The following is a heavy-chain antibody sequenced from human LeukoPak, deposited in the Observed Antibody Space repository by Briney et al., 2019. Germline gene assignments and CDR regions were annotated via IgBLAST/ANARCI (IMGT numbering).Heavy chain of an antibody. CDR3: ARSPYYYDSSQYGAFDI. V-gene: IGHV1-69*06. CDR1: GYTFTSYG. J-gene: IGHJ3*02. CDR2: VIPIFGTA. Sequence: SVKVSCKASGYTFTSYGISWVRQAPGQGLEWMGGVIPIFGTANYAQKFQGRVTITADKSTSTAYMELSSLRSEDTAVYYCARSPYYYDSSQYGAFDIWGQGTMVTVSS. D-gene: IGHD3-22*01.